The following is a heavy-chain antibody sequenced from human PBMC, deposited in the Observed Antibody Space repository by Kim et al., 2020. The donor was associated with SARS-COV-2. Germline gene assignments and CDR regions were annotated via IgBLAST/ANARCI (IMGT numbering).Heavy chain of an antibody. Sequence: GGSLRLSCAASGFTFSSYGMHWVRQAPGKGLEWVAVIWYDGSNKYYADSVKGLFTISRDNSKNTLYLQMNSLRAEDTAVYYCARGAEDYYDSSGYYYYGMDVWGQGTTVTVSS. CDR3: ARGAEDYYDSSGYYYYGMDV. D-gene: IGHD3-22*01. V-gene: IGHV3-33*08. J-gene: IGHJ6*02. CDR2: IWYDGSNK. CDR1: GFTFSSYG.